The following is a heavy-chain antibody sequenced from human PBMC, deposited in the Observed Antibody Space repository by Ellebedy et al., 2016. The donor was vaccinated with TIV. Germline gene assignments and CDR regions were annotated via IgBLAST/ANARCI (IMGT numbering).Heavy chain of an antibody. D-gene: IGHD6-13*01. V-gene: IGHV3-23*01. J-gene: IGHJ4*02. Sequence: GESLKISCAASGFTFSSYAMAWVRQAPGKGVEWVSAIGPSSNYAFYIDSVKGRFTISRDNFKNTLYLQMNSLRAEDTAVYYCARLGVIAAAGASDYWGQGTLVIVSS. CDR2: IGPSSNYA. CDR1: GFTFSSYA. CDR3: ARLGVIAAAGASDY.